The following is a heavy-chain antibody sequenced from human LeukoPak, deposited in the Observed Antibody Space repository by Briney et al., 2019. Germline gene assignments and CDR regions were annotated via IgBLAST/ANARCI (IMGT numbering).Heavy chain of an antibody. CDR3: AKARSYDYGDYGRFYYGMDV. V-gene: IGHV3-23*01. J-gene: IGHJ6*02. CDR1: GFTFSSYA. CDR2: ISGRAGST. D-gene: IGHD4-17*01. Sequence: GGSLRFSCAASGFTFSSYAMSWVRQAPGRGLDGVSAISGRAGSTYYADSVKGRFTISRDNSKNTLYLQMNSLRAEDTAVYYCAKARSYDYGDYGRFYYGMDVWGQGTTVTVSS.